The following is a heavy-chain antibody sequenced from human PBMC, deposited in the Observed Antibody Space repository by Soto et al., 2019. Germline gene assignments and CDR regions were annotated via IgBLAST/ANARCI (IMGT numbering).Heavy chain of an antibody. Sequence: QITLNESGPTQVKPRQTLTPTCTFSGFSLTTSGVGVGWIRQSPGKAPEWLALIYWDDDKRYSPSLKGRLTITKDTSMNQVVLTMADWDPADTATYYCAHRVLRTVFGLVTTTAIYFDFWGQGTPVAVSS. V-gene: IGHV2-5*02. CDR2: IYWDDDK. J-gene: IGHJ4*02. CDR1: GFSLTTSGVG. D-gene: IGHD3-3*01. CDR3: AHRVLRTVFGLVTTTAIYFDF.